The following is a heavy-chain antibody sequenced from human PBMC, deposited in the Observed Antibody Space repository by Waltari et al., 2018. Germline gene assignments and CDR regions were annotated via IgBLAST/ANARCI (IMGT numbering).Heavy chain of an antibody. CDR1: GGSISSSSYY. CDR2: IYYSGST. V-gene: IGHV4-39*07. D-gene: IGHD3-3*01. Sequence: QLQLQESGPGLVKPSETLSLTCTVSGGSISSSSYYWGWIRQPPGKGLEWIGSIYYSGSTYYNPSLKSRVTISVDTSKNQFSLKLSSVTAADTAVYYCARDSGEWLSDAFDIWGQGTMVTVSS. CDR3: ARDSGEWLSDAFDI. J-gene: IGHJ3*02.